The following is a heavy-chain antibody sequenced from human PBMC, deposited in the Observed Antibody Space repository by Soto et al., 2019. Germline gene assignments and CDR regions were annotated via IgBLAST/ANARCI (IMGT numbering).Heavy chain of an antibody. CDR2: INPSGGST. V-gene: IGHV1-46*01. Sequence: ASVKVSCKASGYTFTSYYMHWVRQAPGQGLEWMGIINPSGGSTSYAQKFQGRVTMTRDTSTSTVYMELSSLGSGDTAVYYCAVAMTTAYYYYYYGMDVWGQGTTVTVSS. D-gene: IGHD4-17*01. CDR1: GYTFTSYY. J-gene: IGHJ6*02. CDR3: AVAMTTAYYYYYYGMDV.